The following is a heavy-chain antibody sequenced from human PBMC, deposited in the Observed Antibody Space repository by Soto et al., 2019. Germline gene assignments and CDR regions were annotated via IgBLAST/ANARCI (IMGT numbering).Heavy chain of an antibody. CDR2: IHYSGST. CDR3: ARLGDAFDI. V-gene: IGHV4-59*01. J-gene: IGHJ3*02. CDR1: GGSINSYY. Sequence: PSETLSLTCTVPGGSINSYYWSWIRQPPGKGLEWIGYIHYSGSTNHNPSLKSRLTISVDTSKNQFSLRLSSVTAADTAMYDRARLGDAFDIWGQGTMVTVSS.